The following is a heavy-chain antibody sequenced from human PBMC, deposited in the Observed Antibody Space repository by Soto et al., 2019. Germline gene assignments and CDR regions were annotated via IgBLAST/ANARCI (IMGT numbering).Heavy chain of an antibody. CDR2: ISASGGST. J-gene: IGHJ5*02. V-gene: IGHV3-23*01. D-gene: IGHD3-3*01. CDR1: GFSFSRYG. CDR3: AKNFLDFWSGPRLLDP. Sequence: PWGSMPLSCAASGFSFSRYGFSWVCQAPGKGLEWVSTISASGGSTYYADSVEGRFTISRDSSKDTLYLQVNSLRAEDTAVYYCAKNFLDFWSGPRLLDPWGQGTLVTVSS.